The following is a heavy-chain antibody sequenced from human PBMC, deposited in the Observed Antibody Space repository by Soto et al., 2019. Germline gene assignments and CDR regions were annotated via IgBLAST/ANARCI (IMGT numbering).Heavy chain of an antibody. CDR2: IIVSVVST. CDR1: GFALRSRA. J-gene: IGHJ6*02. V-gene: IGHV3-23*01. Sequence: PGGSLRLSSPASGFALRSRAMRCVRLALWKGLECVSVIIVSVVSTYYADSVNVRFTISRDDSKNTMYLQMNSLRAEDTAVYYCAKDKSGSPYYYYGMDVWGQGT. CDR3: AKDKSGSPYYYYGMDV. D-gene: IGHD3-10*01.